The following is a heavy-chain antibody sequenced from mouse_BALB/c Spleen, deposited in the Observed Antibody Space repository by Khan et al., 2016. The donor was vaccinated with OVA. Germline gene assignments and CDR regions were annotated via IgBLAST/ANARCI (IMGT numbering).Heavy chain of an antibody. CDR1: GYTFTDYS. V-gene: IGHV9-2-1*01. Sequence: QIQLVQSGPQLKTPGETVKISCKASGYTFTDYSMHWVKQAPGKGLKWMGWINTETGEPTYADDFKGRFAFSLESSASTAYLQINNLKNEDTATYFCARDRYNNLDYWCEGTTLKVSS. CDR3: ARDRYNNLDY. D-gene: IGHD2-14*01. J-gene: IGHJ2*01. CDR2: INTETGEP.